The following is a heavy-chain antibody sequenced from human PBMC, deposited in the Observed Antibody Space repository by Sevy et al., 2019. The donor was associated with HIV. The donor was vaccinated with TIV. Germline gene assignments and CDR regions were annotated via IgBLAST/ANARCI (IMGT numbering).Heavy chain of an antibody. Sequence: GESLKISCKVSGYTLSKLPMHWVRQAPGKGLEWMGGFDPEDGETIYAQKFQGRVIMTEDTSSDTAYMELSSLRSEDTAVYYCATLDFWSDYPFYGVDVWGQGTTVTVSS. CDR1: GYTLSKLP. V-gene: IGHV1-24*01. CDR3: ATLDFWSDYPFYGVDV. D-gene: IGHD3-3*01. J-gene: IGHJ6*02. CDR2: FDPEDGET.